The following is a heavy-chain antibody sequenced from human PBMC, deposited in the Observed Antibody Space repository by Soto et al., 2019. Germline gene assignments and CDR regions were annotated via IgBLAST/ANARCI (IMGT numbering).Heavy chain of an antibody. CDR2: IYYSGST. CDR3: ARHSNRNYGLYYFDF. Sequence: SETLCLTCTVSGGSVSSYYGGWIRQPPGKGLEWIGYIYYSGSTKYNPSLKSRVTMSVDTSNNQFSLKVSSVTAADTAVYYCARHSNRNYGLYYFDFWGLGALVTVSS. CDR1: GGSVSSYY. J-gene: IGHJ4*02. D-gene: IGHD4-4*01. V-gene: IGHV4-59*08.